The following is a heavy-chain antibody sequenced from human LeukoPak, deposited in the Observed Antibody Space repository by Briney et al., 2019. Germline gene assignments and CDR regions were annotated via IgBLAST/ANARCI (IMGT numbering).Heavy chain of an antibody. J-gene: IGHJ4*02. Sequence: QPGGSMRLSCAASGFTFTDHWMHWVRQAPGKGLMWVSRVNGDGSSTSYADSVEGRFTISRDNAKNTVYLQMNSLRVEDSAVYYCTRTGDSTGYTYYYDYWGQGTLVPVSS. CDR3: TRTGDSTGYTYYYDY. CDR2: VNGDGSST. V-gene: IGHV3-74*01. CDR1: GFTFTDHW. D-gene: IGHD6-19*01.